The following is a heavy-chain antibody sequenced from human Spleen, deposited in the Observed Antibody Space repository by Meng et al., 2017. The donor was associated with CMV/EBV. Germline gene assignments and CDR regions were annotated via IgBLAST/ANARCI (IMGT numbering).Heavy chain of an antibody. CDR2: ISGSGGST. CDR1: GFTFSSYA. V-gene: IGHV3-23*01. D-gene: IGHD6-6*01. CDR3: AKDQYVEIAARLHGMDV. J-gene: IGHJ6*02. Sequence: GGSLRLSCAASGFTFSSYAMSWVRQAPGKGLEWVSAISGSGGSTYYADSVKGRFTISRDNSKNTLYLQMNSLRAEDTAVYYCAKDQYVEIAARLHGMDVWGQGTTVTVSS.